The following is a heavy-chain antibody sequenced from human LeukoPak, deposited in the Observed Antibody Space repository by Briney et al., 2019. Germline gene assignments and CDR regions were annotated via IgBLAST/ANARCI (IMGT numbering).Heavy chain of an antibody. D-gene: IGHD4-17*01. CDR3: ARSDMTTVTTLFDY. CDR2: INHSGST. V-gene: IGHV4-34*01. J-gene: IGHJ4*02. Sequence: SETLSLTCAVYGGSFSGYYWSWMRQPPGKGLEWIGEINHSGSTNYNPSLKSRVTISVDTSKNQFSLKLSSVTAADTAVYYCARSDMTTVTTLFDYWGQGTLVTVSS. CDR1: GGSFSGYY.